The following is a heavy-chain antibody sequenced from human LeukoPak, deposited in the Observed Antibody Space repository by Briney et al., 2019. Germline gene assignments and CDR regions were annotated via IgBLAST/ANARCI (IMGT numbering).Heavy chain of an antibody. V-gene: IGHV3-7*01. CDR3: ARDGPRYYDILTGYYRGYYYYGMDV. CDR1: GFTFSSYG. J-gene: IGHJ6*02. CDR2: IKQDGSEK. D-gene: IGHD3-9*01. Sequence: GGSLRLSCAASGFTFSSYGMHWVRQAPGKGLEWVANIKQDGSEKYYVDSVKGRFTISRDNAKNSLYLQMNSLRAEDTAVYYCARDGPRYYDILTGYYRGYYYYGMDVWGQGTTVTVSS.